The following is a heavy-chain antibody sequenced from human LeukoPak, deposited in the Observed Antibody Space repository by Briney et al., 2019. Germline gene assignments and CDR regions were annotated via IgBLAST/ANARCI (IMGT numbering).Heavy chain of an antibody. CDR2: IYYSGST. D-gene: IGHD3-22*01. CDR3: ARIHKYSDSSGYYSYYFDY. CDR1: GGSVSSGTYY. Sequence: SETLSLTCTVSGGSVSSGTYYWSWIRQPPGKGLEWIGYIYYSGSTNYNPSLKSRVTISVDTSKNQFSLRLNSVTAADTAAYYCARIHKYSDSSGYYSYYFDYWGQGTLVTGSS. V-gene: IGHV4-61*01. J-gene: IGHJ4*02.